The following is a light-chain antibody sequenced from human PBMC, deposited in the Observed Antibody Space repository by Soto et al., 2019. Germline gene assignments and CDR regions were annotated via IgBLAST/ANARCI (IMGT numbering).Light chain of an antibody. CDR1: QDIRNT. CDR2: AAS. J-gene: IGKJ1*01. V-gene: IGKV1-6*01. Sequence: AIQMTQSPSSLSASVGDRVAISCRASQDIRNTLAWYQQKPGEAPKLLIFAASNLQSGVPSRFSGSGSVTDFTLAITGLQPEDFETYYCLQYYNFSWTFGQGTKVEVK. CDR3: LQYYNFSWT.